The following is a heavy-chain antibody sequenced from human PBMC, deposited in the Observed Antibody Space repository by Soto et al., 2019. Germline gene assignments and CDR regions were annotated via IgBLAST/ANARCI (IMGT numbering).Heavy chain of an antibody. CDR1: GSTFSSYS. CDR3: ARFPNYDFWSGYHAFDY. CDR2: ISTSSSYI. Sequence: GGSLRLSCAASGSTFSSYSMIWVRQAPGKGLEWVSSISTSSSYIFYADSVKGRFTISRDNAKNSLYLQMNSLRTEDTAVYYCARFPNYDFWSGYHAFDYWGQGTLVTVS. D-gene: IGHD3-3*01. V-gene: IGHV3-21*01. J-gene: IGHJ4*02.